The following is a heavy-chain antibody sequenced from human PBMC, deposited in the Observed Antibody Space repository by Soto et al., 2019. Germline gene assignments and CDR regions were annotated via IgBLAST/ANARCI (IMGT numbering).Heavy chain of an antibody. CDR1: GFTFSSYG. Sequence: QVQLVESGGGVVQPGRSLRLSCAASGFTFSSYGMHWVRQAPGKGLEWVAVIWYDGSNKYYADSVKGRFTISRDNSKNTLYLQMNSLRAEDTAVYYCARDGETYSSSWYGGRYYYGMDVWGQGTTVTVSS. J-gene: IGHJ6*02. CDR2: IWYDGSNK. CDR3: ARDGETYSSSWYGGRYYYGMDV. V-gene: IGHV3-33*01. D-gene: IGHD6-13*01.